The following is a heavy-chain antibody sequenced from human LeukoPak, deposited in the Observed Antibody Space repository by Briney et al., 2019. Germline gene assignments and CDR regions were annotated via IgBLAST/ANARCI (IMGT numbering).Heavy chain of an antibody. CDR2: IYYSGST. J-gene: IGHJ4*02. CDR1: GGSISSSSYY. Sequence: SETLSLTCTVSGGSISSSSYYWGWIRQPPGKGLEWIGSIYYSGSTYYNPSLKSRVTISVDTSKNQFSLKLSSVTAADTAMYYCARYVPTHSGSYSGGFDSWGQGTLVTVSS. CDR3: ARYVPTHSGSYSGGFDS. V-gene: IGHV4-39*07. D-gene: IGHD1-26*01.